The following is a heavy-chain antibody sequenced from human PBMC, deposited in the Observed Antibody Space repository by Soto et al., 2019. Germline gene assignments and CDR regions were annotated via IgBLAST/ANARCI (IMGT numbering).Heavy chain of an antibody. D-gene: IGHD1-7*01. CDR2: ISSSSSYT. Sequence: PGGSLRLSCAASGFTFSDYYMSWIRQAPGKGLEWVSYISSSSSYTNYADSVKGRFTISRDNAKNSLYLQMNSLRAEDTAVYYCARAFPENYSPSYYYGMDVWGQGTTVT. CDR3: ARAFPENYSPSYYYGMDV. CDR1: GFTFSDYY. V-gene: IGHV3-11*06. J-gene: IGHJ6*02.